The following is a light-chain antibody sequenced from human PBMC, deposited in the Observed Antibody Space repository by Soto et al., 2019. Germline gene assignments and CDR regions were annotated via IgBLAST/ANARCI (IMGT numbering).Light chain of an antibody. Sequence: QSVLTQPPSVSAATGQKVTISCYGSSSNIGNNFVSWYQKLPGTAPKVLIYDNNKRPSGIPDRFSGSKSGTSATLGITGLQTGDEADYYCGTWDSGLSGVVFGGGTKLTVL. CDR3: GTWDSGLSGVV. CDR2: DNN. J-gene: IGLJ2*01. V-gene: IGLV1-51*01. CDR1: SSNIGNNF.